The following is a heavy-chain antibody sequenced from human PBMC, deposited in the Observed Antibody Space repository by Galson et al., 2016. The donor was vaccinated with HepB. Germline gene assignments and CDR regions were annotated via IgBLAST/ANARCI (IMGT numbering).Heavy chain of an antibody. D-gene: IGHD3-9*01. CDR2: ISGSGGAT. CDR1: GFIFSDYA. CDR3: AKDGPLYYDLLTGYYNPFYFDY. V-gene: IGHV3-23*01. J-gene: IGHJ4*02. Sequence: SLRLSCAASGFIFSDYAMTWVRQAPGKGLQWVSTISGSGGATYYADSVQGRLTISSDNSTNPLYLQINSLRAEDTAVYYCAKDGPLYYDLLTGYYNPFYFDYWGQGTLVTVSS.